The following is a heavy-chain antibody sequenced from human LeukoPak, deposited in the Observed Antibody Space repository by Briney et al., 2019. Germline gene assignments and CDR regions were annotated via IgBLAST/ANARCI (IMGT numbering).Heavy chain of an antibody. D-gene: IGHD3-22*01. CDR2: IIPIFGTA. Sequence: ASVKVSCKASGGTFSSYAISWVRQAPGQGLEWMGGIIPIFGTAYYAQKFQGRVTITTDESTSTAYMELSSLRSEDTAVYYCASTTYYYDSSGYYFDYWGQGTLVTVSS. CDR1: GGTFSSYA. J-gene: IGHJ4*02. V-gene: IGHV1-69*05. CDR3: ASTTYYYDSSGYYFDY.